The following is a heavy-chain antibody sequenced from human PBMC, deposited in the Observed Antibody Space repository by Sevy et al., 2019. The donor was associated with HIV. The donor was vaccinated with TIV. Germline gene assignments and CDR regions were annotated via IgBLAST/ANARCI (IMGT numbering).Heavy chain of an antibody. CDR2: ISYDGHKR. V-gene: IGHV3-30*03. CDR1: GFTFSDYG. D-gene: IGHD3-10*01. CDR3: AGYYHGSGTYYNVGLY. J-gene: IGHJ4*02. Sequence: GGSLRLSCAVSGFTFSDYGMHWVRQAPGKGLEWMALISYDGHKRYYADSVKRRFTISRDNSKNTLYLQMSSLRTEDTAMYYCAGYYHGSGTYYNVGLYWGQGTLVTVSS.